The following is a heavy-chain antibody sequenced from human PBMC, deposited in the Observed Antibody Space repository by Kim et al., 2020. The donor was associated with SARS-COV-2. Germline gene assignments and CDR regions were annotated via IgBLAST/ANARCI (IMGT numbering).Heavy chain of an antibody. CDR2: ISAYNGNT. CDR3: ARGRRIFSGSYNQLYYYYGMDV. Sequence: ASVKVSCKASGYTFTSYGISWVRQAPGQGLEWMGWISAYNGNTNYAQKLQGRVTMTTDTSTSTAYMERRSLRSDDTAVYSCARGRRIFSGSYNQLYYYYGMDVWGQRTTVTVSS. V-gene: IGHV1-18*04. J-gene: IGHJ6*02. CDR1: GYTFTSYG. D-gene: IGHD3-10*01.